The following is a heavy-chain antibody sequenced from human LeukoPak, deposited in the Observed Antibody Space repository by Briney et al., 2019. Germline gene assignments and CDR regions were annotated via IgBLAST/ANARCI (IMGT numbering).Heavy chain of an antibody. CDR3: ARDGSYFPY. CDR2: ISSSISYI. Sequence: PGGSLRLSCAASGLTFSNYDMNWVRQAPGKGLEWVSSISSSISYIYYADSVKGRFTISRDNAKNSLYLQMNSLTDEDTAVYYCARDGSYFPYWGQGTLVTVSS. CDR1: GLTFSNYD. D-gene: IGHD1-26*01. J-gene: IGHJ4*03. V-gene: IGHV3-21*01.